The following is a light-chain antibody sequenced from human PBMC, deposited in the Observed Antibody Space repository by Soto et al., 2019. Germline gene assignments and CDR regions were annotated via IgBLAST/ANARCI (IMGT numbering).Light chain of an antibody. CDR2: GAS. V-gene: IGKV3-20*01. Sequence: PGERATLSCRASQRVSSSFLAWYQQKPGQAPRLLIYGASSRATGIPDRFSGSGSGTDFTLTISRLEPEDVAVYYCQQYDSSPLTFGGGTKVEIK. J-gene: IGKJ4*01. CDR1: QRVSSSF. CDR3: QQYDSSPLT.